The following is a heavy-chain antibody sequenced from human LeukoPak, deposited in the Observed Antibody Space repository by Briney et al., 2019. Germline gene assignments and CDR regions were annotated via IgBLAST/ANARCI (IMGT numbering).Heavy chain of an antibody. CDR1: GFTFSSYG. D-gene: IGHD4-17*01. Sequence: PGGSLRLSCAASGFTFSSYGMHWVRQAPGKGLEWVAFIRYDGSNKYYADSVKGRFTISRDNSKNTLYLQMNSLRAEDTAVYYCAKAATVTLRPSPDYWGQGTLVTVSS. CDR2: IRYDGSNK. J-gene: IGHJ4*02. V-gene: IGHV3-30*02. CDR3: AKAATVTLRPSPDY.